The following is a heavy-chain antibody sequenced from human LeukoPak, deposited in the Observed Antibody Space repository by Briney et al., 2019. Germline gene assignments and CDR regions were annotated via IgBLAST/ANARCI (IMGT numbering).Heavy chain of an antibody. CDR2: INHSGST. CDR1: GGSISSYY. V-gene: IGHV4-34*01. D-gene: IGHD4-17*01. J-gene: IGHJ6*03. CDR3: ARSPPTVTMVYYYMDV. Sequence: SETLSLTCTVSGGSISSYYWSWIRQPPGKGLEWIGEINHSGSTNYNPSLKSRVTISVDTSKNQFSLKLSSVTAADTAVYYCARSPPTVTMVYYYMDVWGKGTTVTVSS.